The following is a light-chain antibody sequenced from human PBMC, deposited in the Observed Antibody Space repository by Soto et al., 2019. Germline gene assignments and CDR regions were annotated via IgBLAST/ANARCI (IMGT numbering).Light chain of an antibody. CDR3: QQGFGTPPT. CDR1: QSISDN. Sequence: DIQMTQSPSSLSASVGDRVTITCRASQSISDNLNWYQHKPGTAPNLLIYAASSLQSGVPSKFSGSGSGTDFTLTISSLQPEDFVTYYCQQGFGTPPTCGGGTKVEIK. CDR2: AAS. J-gene: IGKJ4*01. V-gene: IGKV1-39*01.